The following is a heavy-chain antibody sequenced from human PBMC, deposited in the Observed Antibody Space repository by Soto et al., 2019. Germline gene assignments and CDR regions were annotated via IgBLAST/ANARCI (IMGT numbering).Heavy chain of an antibody. CDR1: GGTFSGHA. J-gene: IGHJ4*02. Sequence: QVQLVQSGAEVRKPGSSVKVSCEASGGTFSGHAISWVRQAPGQGPEWMGGLIPLFGTTQHAQRFQGRLTITADKSTTTAYMELTSLRFGDTAIYYCARGPNWGYRFDAWGQGTLVTVSS. CDR3: ARGPNWGYRFDA. CDR2: LIPLFGTT. D-gene: IGHD7-27*01. V-gene: IGHV1-69*06.